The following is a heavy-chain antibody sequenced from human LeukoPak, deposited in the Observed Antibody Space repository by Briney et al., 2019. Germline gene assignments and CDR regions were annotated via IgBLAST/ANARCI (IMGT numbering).Heavy chain of an antibody. CDR3: ARHLFAAMGNMDV. Sequence: PSETLSLTCTVSGGSISSGSYYWGWIRQPPGKGLEWIGSIYYSGSTYYNPSLKSRVTISVDTSKNRFSLKLSSVTAADTAVYYCARHLFAAMGNMDVWGKGTTVTVSS. CDR1: GGSISSGSYY. V-gene: IGHV4-39*01. D-gene: IGHD2-2*01. CDR2: IYYSGST. J-gene: IGHJ6*03.